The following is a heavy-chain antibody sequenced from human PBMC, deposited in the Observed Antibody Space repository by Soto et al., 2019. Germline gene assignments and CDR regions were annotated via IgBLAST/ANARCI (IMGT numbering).Heavy chain of an antibody. CDR1: GFTFSSYA. V-gene: IGHV3-23*01. Sequence: EVPLLESGGGLVQPGGSLRLSCAASGFTFSSYAMSWVRQAPGKGLEWVSAISGSGVSTYYADSVKGRFTISRDNSKNTLYLQMNSLRAEDTAVYYCAKEPSYSSGWSPIDYWGQGTLVTVSS. CDR2: ISGSGVST. J-gene: IGHJ4*02. D-gene: IGHD6-19*01. CDR3: AKEPSYSSGWSPIDY.